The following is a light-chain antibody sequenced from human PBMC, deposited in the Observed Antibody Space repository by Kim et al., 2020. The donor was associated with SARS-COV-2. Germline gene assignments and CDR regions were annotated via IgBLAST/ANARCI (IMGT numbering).Light chain of an antibody. J-gene: IGKJ4*01. Sequence: VSMGNGVTITWRASQGIDNYVAWNQQKPGKAPKSLINAASSLQSGVPTKFSGSGSGTFFTLTISSLQPEDCETYYCQQYDVYPLTFGGGTKVDIK. CDR2: AAS. CDR3: QQYDVYPLT. V-gene: IGKV1-16*02. CDR1: QGIDNY.